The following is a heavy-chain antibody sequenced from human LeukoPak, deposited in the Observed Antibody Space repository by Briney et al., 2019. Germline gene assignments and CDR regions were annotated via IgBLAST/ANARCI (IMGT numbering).Heavy chain of an antibody. D-gene: IGHD6-6*01. V-gene: IGHV3-30*02. Sequence: GGSLRLSCAASGFTFSSYGMHWVRQAPGKGLEWVAFIRDDGSNKYYADSVKGRFTISRDDSKNTLYLQMDSLRVEDTAVYYCAKVYIAGRPHWFEPRGEGDMVTV. CDR3: AKVYIAGRPHWFEP. J-gene: IGHJ5*02. CDR1: GFTFSSYG. CDR2: IRDDGSNK.